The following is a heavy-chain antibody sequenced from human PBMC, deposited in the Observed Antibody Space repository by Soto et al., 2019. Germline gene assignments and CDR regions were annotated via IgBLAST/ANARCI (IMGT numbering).Heavy chain of an antibody. CDR1: GYSFRNYI. CDR2: ISPYNGNT. CDR3: ARYCAGNACYSRHYYAMDV. V-gene: IGHV1-18*01. J-gene: IGHJ6*02. Sequence: VQLVQSGAEVKKPGESLKISCQASGYSFRNYIIAWLRQAPGQGLEWMGWISPYNGNTNYARQFRGRVTLTTDTSTSAAYLELRNLGSDDAATYYCARYCAGNACYSRHYYAMDVWGQGTTVSVSS. D-gene: IGHD2-21*02.